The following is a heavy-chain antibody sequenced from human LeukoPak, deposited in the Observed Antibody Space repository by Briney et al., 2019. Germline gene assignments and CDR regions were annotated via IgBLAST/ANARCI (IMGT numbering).Heavy chain of an antibody. Sequence: GGSLSFSCEASGSPASRTYMSWARQPPGKGLEWVSVVYSGGSTYYADSVKGRFTISRDNSKNTLYLQMNSLRAEDTAVYYCVRDRNGVLDPWGQGTLVTVSS. CDR3: VRDRNGVLDP. CDR1: GSPASRTY. J-gene: IGHJ5*02. D-gene: IGHD1-1*01. CDR2: VYSGGST. V-gene: IGHV3-66*01.